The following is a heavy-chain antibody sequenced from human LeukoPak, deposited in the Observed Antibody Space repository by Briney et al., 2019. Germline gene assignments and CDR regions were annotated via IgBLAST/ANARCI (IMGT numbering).Heavy chain of an antibody. V-gene: IGHV1-46*01. CDR2: INPTGGST. D-gene: IGHD4-17*01. J-gene: IGHJ6*02. Sequence: ASVNVSCKASGYTFPSYFMHWVRQAPGQGLEWMGLINPTGGSTTYAQKFQGRVTMTEDTSTDTAYMELSSLRSEDTAVYYCATPSYGDYVDYYYGMDVWGQGTTVTVSS. CDR3: ATPSYGDYVDYYYGMDV. CDR1: GYTFPSYF.